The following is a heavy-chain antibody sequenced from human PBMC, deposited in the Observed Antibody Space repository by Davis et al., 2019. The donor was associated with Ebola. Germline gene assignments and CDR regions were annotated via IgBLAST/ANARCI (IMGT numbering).Heavy chain of an antibody. CDR3: ARPYCSSTSCYVAPDAFDI. D-gene: IGHD2-2*01. CDR2: ISSSSSYT. J-gene: IGHJ3*02. V-gene: IGHV3-11*06. Sequence: PGGSLRLSCAASGFTFSDYYMSWIRQAPGKGLEWVSYISSSSSYTNYADSVKGRFTISRDNAKNSLYLQMNSLRAEDTAVYYCARPYCSSTSCYVAPDAFDIWGQGTMVTVSS. CDR1: GFTFSDYY.